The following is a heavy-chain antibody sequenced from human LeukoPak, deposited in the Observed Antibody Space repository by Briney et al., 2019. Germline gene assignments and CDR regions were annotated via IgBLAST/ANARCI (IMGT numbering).Heavy chain of an antibody. Sequence: PSETLSLTCAVYGGSFSGYYRSWIRQPPGKGLEWIGEINHSGSTNYNPSLKSRVTISVDTSKNQFSLKLSSVTAADTAVYYCARGRSGSYFWGQGTLVTVSS. CDR1: GGSFSGYY. CDR3: ARGRSGSYF. D-gene: IGHD1-26*01. V-gene: IGHV4-34*01. CDR2: INHSGST. J-gene: IGHJ4*02.